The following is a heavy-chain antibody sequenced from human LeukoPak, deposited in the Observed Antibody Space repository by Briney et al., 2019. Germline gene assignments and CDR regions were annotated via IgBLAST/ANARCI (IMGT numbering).Heavy chain of an antibody. CDR1: GFTFSTHW. D-gene: IGHD3-10*01. CDR3: ASLLTPYHGSGGGGMDV. CDR2: ISGDGSLT. J-gene: IGHJ6*02. V-gene: IGHV3-74*01. Sequence: HSGGSLRLSCAASGFTFSTHWMYWVRQAPGKEFVWVSRISGDGSLTSYADSVRGRFTVSRDNAKETLYLQMTSLRVEDTAVYSCASLLTPYHGSGGGGMDVWGQGTTATVSS.